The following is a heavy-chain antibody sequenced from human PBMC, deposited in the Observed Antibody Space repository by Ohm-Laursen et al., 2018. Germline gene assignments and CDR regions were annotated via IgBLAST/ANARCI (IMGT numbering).Heavy chain of an antibody. J-gene: IGHJ4*02. D-gene: IGHD6-19*01. V-gene: IGHV3-21*01. CDR3: AREYSGRYYFDY. CDR2: ISSSSSYI. Sequence: SLRLSCSASGFTFSSYSMNWVRQAPGKGLEWVSFISSSSSYIYYADSVKGRFTISRDNAKNSLYLQMNSLRAEDTAVYYCAREYSGRYYFDYWGQGTLVTVSS. CDR1: GFTFSSYS.